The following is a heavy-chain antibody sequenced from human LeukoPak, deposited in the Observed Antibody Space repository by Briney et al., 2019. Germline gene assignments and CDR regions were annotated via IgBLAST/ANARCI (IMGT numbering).Heavy chain of an antibody. V-gene: IGHV3-21*01. CDR2: ISSSNSFI. CDR1: GFSFTTYS. Sequence: PGGSLSLSCAASGFSFTTYSMNWVRQAPGKGLEWVSSISSSNSFIYYADSVKGRFTISRDNAKNSLYLQMNSLRAEDTAVYYCARDGGCLQYIDYWGQGTLVTVSS. CDR3: ARDGGCLQYIDY. D-gene: IGHD5-24*01. J-gene: IGHJ4*02.